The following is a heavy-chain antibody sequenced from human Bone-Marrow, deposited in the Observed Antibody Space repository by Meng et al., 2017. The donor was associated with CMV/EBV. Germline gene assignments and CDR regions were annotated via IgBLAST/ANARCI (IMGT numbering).Heavy chain of an antibody. V-gene: IGHV3-74*01. J-gene: IGHJ2*01. CDR1: GFTFSSYW. CDR3: ARDGISKYCSGTSCSRNWYFDL. D-gene: IGHD2-2*01. CDR2: INSDGSST. Sequence: GESLKISCAASGFTFSSYWMHWVRQVPGKGLVWVSRINSDGSSTSYADSVKGRFTISRDNAKNTLYLQMNSLRAEDTAVYYCARDGISKYCSGTSCSRNWYFDLWGRGTLVTVSS.